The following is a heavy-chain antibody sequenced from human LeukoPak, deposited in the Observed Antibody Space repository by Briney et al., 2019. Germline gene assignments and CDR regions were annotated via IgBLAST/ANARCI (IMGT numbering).Heavy chain of an antibody. CDR2: ISGSGGST. CDR3: VRGSLASGVVVYYYYYLDV. J-gene: IGHJ6*03. V-gene: IGHV3-23*01. Sequence: GGSLRLSCGASGFTFSSYAMSWVRQAPGKGLEWVSGISGSGGSTSYADSVKGRFTISRDNSENTLYLQMSSLRAEDTAVYYCVRGSLASGVVVYYYYYLDVWGKGTTVTVSS. D-gene: IGHD3-3*01. CDR1: GFTFSSYA.